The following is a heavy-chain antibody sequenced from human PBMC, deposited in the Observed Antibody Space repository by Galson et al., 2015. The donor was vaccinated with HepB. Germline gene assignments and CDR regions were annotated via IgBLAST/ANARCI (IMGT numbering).Heavy chain of an antibody. D-gene: IGHD3-10*01. CDR1: GFTSSLFA. Sequence: SLRLSCAASGFTSSLFAIHWVRQAPGKGLEWVAMISYDGSNKYYADSVKGRFTISRDNPKNTLYLQMDSLRIEDTAIYSCARARDRYGSGGPLDYWGQGNLVTVSS. CDR3: ARARDRYGSGGPLDY. CDR2: ISYDGSNK. V-gene: IGHV3-30-3*01. J-gene: IGHJ4*02.